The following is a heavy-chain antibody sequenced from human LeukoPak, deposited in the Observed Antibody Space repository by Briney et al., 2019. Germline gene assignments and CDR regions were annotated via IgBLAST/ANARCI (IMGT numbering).Heavy chain of an antibody. CDR2: ISGSGGST. J-gene: IGHJ4*02. CDR3: AKYSPPRRGVIVVAPLHY. Sequence: GGSLRLSCAASGFTFSSYAMSWVRQAPGKGLEWVSAISGSGGSTYYADSVKGRFTISRDNSKNTLYLQMNSLRAEDTAVYYCAKYSPPRRGVIVVAPLHYWGQGTLVTVSS. CDR1: GFTFSSYA. D-gene: IGHD3-22*01. V-gene: IGHV3-23*01.